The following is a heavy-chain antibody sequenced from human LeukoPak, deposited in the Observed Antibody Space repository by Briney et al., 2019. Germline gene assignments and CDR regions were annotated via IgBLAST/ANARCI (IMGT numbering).Heavy chain of an antibody. CDR3: AKGEGITGTATPDY. D-gene: IGHD1-20*01. J-gene: IGHJ4*02. CDR1: GFTFSNYG. V-gene: IGHV3-30*18. CDR2: MSHDGNNK. Sequence: GGSLRLSCAASGFTFSNYGMHWVRQAPGKGLEWMAVMSHDGNNKNYADSVKGRSTISRDNSKNTLFLQMNSLRAEDTAVYYCAKGEGITGTATPDYWGQGTLLTVSS.